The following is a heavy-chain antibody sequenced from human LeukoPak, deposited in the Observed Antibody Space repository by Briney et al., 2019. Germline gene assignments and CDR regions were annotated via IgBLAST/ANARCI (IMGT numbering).Heavy chain of an antibody. CDR1: SSYG. J-gene: IGHJ5*02. D-gene: IGHD2-15*01. V-gene: IGHV4-39*07. CDR3: ARLGPVAVNWFDP. CDR2: IYYSGST. Sequence: SSYGMHWVRQPPGKGLEWIGSIYYSGSTYYNPSLKSRVTISVDTSKNQFSLKLSSVTAADTAVYYCARLGPVAVNWFDPWGQGTLVTVSS.